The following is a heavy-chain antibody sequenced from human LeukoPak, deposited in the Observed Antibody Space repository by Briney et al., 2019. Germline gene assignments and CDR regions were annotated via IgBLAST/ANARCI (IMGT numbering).Heavy chain of an antibody. CDR1: GFTFSSYE. CDR3: SRDKSSPAYDDP. Sequence: GGALRLSCAASGFTFSSYEMNWVRQAPGEGLEWVSYISSSGSTIYYADSVKGRFTISRDNAKNSLYLQMNSLRAEDTAVYYCSRDKSSPAYDDPWGQGTLVTVSS. V-gene: IGHV3-48*03. J-gene: IGHJ5*02. CDR2: ISSSGSTI. D-gene: IGHD2-8*01.